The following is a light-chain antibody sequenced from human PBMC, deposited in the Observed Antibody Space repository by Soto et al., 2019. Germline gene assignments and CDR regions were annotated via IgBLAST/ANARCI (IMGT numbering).Light chain of an antibody. CDR3: QQYNNWPRT. CDR2: GAS. Sequence: EIVMTQSPATLSVSPGERATLPCRASQSVSSDLAWYHQKPGQAPRLLIHGASTRATGIPARFSGSGSGTEFTLTINSLQSEDFAVYYCQQYNNWPRTFGQGTKVDIK. V-gene: IGKV3-15*01. CDR1: QSVSSD. J-gene: IGKJ1*01.